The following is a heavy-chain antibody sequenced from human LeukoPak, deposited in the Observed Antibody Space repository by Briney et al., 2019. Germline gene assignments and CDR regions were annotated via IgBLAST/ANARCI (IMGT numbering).Heavy chain of an antibody. Sequence: PGGSLRLSCAASGFTFDDYTMHWVRQAPGKGLEWVSLISWDGGSTYYADSVKGRFTISRYNSKNSLYLQMNSLRTEDTALYYCAKGGNGDYRFDYWGQGTLVTVSS. J-gene: IGHJ4*02. V-gene: IGHV3-43*01. CDR1: GFTFDDYT. CDR2: ISWDGGST. CDR3: AKGGNGDYRFDY. D-gene: IGHD4-17*01.